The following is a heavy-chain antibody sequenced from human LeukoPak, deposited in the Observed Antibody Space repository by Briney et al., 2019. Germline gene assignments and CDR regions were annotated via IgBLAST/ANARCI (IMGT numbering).Heavy chain of an antibody. J-gene: IGHJ4*02. CDR3: ARQTGSGLFILP. CDR1: GGSISSSSYY. D-gene: IGHD3/OR15-3a*01. CDR2: IYYSGST. V-gene: IGHV4-39*01. Sequence: PSETLSLTCTVSGGSISSSSYYWGWIRQPPGKGLEWIGSIYYSGSTYYNPSLKSRVTISVDTSKNQFSLKLSSVTAADTAVYYCARQTGSGLFILPGGQGTLVTVSS.